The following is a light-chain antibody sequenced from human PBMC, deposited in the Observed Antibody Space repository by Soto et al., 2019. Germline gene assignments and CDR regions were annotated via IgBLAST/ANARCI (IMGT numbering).Light chain of an antibody. J-gene: IGKJ1*01. V-gene: IGKV3-20*01. CDR2: GAS. Sequence: EIVLTQSPGTLSLSPGERATLSCRASQSVSNNYLAWYQQKPGQAPRLLIYGASNRATGIPDRFSGSGSETDFTLTITRLEPEDFAMYYCQQYSSSRTFGQGTKVDIK. CDR1: QSVSNNY. CDR3: QQYSSSRT.